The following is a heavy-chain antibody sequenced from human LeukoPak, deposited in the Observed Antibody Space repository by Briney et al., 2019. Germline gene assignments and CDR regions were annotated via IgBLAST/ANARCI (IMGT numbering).Heavy chain of an antibody. CDR1: GGSFSGYY. V-gene: IGHV4-34*01. Sequence: PSETLSLTCAVYGGSFSGYYWSWIRQPPGKGLEWIGEINHSGSTNYNPSLKSRVTISVDTSKNQFSLKLSSVTAADTAVYYCAREVAVAGKSGWFDPWGQGTLVTVSS. CDR2: INHSGST. J-gene: IGHJ5*02. D-gene: IGHD6-19*01. CDR3: AREVAVAGKSGWFDP.